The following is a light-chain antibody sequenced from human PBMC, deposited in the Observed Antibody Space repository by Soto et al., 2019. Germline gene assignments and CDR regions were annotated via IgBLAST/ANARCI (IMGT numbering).Light chain of an antibody. Sequence: EIVMTQSPATLSVSPGERATLSCRASQSVSSNLAWYQQKPGQAPRLLIYGASTRATGIPARFSGSGSGTEFTLTISSLQSADFAVYYCQQYNNWQKTFGQGTKVEIK. J-gene: IGKJ1*01. CDR2: GAS. CDR3: QQYNNWQKT. CDR1: QSVSSN. V-gene: IGKV3-15*01.